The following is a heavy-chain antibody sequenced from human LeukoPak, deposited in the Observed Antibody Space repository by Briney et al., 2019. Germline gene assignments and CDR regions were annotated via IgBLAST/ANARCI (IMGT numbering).Heavy chain of an antibody. CDR3: ARLPTGYPNWFDL. J-gene: IGHJ5*02. D-gene: IGHD3-9*01. CDR2: VHYSGST. Sequence: SETLSLTCYVSGASISSSSSYNWGWIRQPPGKGLEWIATVHYSGSTYYNPSLQSRVTISVDTSRNQFSLNLSSVTAADTAVYYCARLPTGYPNWFDLWGQGTLVTVSS. CDR1: GASISSSSSYN. V-gene: IGHV4-39*01.